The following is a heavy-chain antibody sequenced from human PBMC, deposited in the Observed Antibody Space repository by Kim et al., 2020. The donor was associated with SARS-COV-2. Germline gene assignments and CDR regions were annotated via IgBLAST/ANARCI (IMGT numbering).Heavy chain of an antibody. D-gene: IGHD3-3*01. CDR3: ARRQSGYYDYYYYGMDV. J-gene: IGHJ6*02. V-gene: IGHV4-34*01. Sequence: LKSRVTISVDTSKNQFSLKLSSVTAADTAVYYCARRQSGYYDYYYYGMDVWGQGTTVTVSS.